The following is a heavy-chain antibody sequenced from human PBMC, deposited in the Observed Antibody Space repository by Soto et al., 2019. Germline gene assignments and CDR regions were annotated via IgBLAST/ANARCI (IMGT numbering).Heavy chain of an antibody. Sequence: EVQLVESGGGLVKPGGSLRLSCAASGFTFSSYSMNWVRQAPGKGLEWVSSISSSSSYIYYADSVKGRFTISRDNAKNSLDLQMNSLRAEDTAVYYCARGNYDFWSGYYGVWGKGTTVTVSS. D-gene: IGHD3-3*01. CDR1: GFTFSSYS. J-gene: IGHJ6*04. CDR2: ISSSSSYI. V-gene: IGHV3-21*01. CDR3: ARGNYDFWSGYYGV.